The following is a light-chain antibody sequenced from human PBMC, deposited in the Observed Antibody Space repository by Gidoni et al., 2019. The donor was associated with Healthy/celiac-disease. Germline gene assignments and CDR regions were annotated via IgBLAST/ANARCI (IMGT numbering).Light chain of an antibody. CDR3: HQRSNWPPFT. CDR2: DAS. J-gene: IGKJ5*01. V-gene: IGKV3-11*01. Sequence: ELVLTQSPATLSLSPGERATLSCRASQSVSSYLAWYPQKPGQAPRLLIYDASNRATGIPARFSCSGAGTDFTLTIISLEPEDFAVYYCHQRSNWPPFTFGQGTRLEIK. CDR1: QSVSSY.